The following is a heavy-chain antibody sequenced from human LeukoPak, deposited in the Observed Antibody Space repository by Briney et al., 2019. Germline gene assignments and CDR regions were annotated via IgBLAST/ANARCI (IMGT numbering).Heavy chain of an antibody. CDR1: GFPFRSYA. D-gene: IGHD2/OR15-2a*01. Sequence: GGSLRLSCAASGFPFRSYAMHWVRQAPGKGLEYVSAITLDGISTYYANSVKGRFTISRDNAKNSLFLQMNSLRAEDTAVYYCARGPREAGIVPDYWGQGTLVIVSS. CDR3: ARGPREAGIVPDY. V-gene: IGHV3-64*01. CDR2: ITLDGIST. J-gene: IGHJ4*02.